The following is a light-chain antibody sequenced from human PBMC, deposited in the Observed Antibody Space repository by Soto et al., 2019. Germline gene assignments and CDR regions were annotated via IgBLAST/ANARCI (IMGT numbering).Light chain of an antibody. CDR1: QNVSSSY. CDR3: QQYGSSPT. Sequence: EIVLTQSPGTLSLSPGDRATLSCRSSQNVSSSYLAWYQQKPGQAPRLLIYDVSSRATGIPDRFSGSGSGTDFTLTIIRLEPEDFAVYYCQQYGSSPTFGQGTKVEIK. J-gene: IGKJ1*01. V-gene: IGKV3-20*01. CDR2: DVS.